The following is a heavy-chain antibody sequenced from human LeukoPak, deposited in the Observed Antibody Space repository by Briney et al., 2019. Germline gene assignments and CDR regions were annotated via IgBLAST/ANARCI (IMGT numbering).Heavy chain of an antibody. J-gene: IGHJ4*02. CDR3: ARGDYYGSGSSGGDY. V-gene: IGHV3-20*04. Sequence: PGGSLRLSCAASGFTFDDYGMNWVHQAPGKGLEWVSGINWNGGSTGYADSVKGRFTISRDNAKNSLYLQMNSLRAEDTALYYCARGDYYGSGSSGGDYWGQGTLVTVSS. D-gene: IGHD3-10*01. CDR1: GFTFDDYG. CDR2: INWNGGST.